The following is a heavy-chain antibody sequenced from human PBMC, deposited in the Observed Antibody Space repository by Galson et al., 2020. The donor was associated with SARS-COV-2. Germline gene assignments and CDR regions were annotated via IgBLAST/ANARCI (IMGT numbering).Heavy chain of an antibody. CDR2: ISTYSGNS. D-gene: IGHD3-22*01. Sequence: ASVKVSCKSSGYNFTNNGINWVRQAPGQGPEWMGWISTYSGNSHYAQKFQGRVTMTTDTSTSTASMELRSMRYDDTAVYYCARDVTFYYDGSGYDPSYLSDSWGQGTLVIVSS. CDR3: ARDVTFYYDGSGYDPSYLSDS. V-gene: IGHV1-18*04. CDR1: GYNFTNNG. J-gene: IGHJ4*02.